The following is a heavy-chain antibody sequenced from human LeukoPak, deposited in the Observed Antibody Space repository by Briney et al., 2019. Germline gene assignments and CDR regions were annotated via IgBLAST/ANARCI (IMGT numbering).Heavy chain of an antibody. D-gene: IGHD2-8*01. CDR1: GYSFTSYW. J-gene: IGHJ4*02. CDR3: ARHTYCTNGVCYPDY. Sequence: GESLKISCKGSGYSFTSYWIGWVRQMPGKGLEWMGIIYPGDSGTRYSPSFQGQVTISADKSISTAYLQWSSLKASDTAMYYCARHTYCTNGVCYPDYWGQGTLVTVSS. CDR2: IYPGDSGT. V-gene: IGHV5-51*01.